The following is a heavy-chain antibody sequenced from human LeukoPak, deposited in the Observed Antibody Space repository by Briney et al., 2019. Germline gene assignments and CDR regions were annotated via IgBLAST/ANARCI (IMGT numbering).Heavy chain of an antibody. D-gene: IGHD3-3*01. J-gene: IGHJ4*02. CDR3: AKGFGIYDFSLGDY. CDR2: ISGSGGST. CDR1: GFTFSSYA. V-gene: IGHV3-23*01. Sequence: GGSLRLSCAASGFTFSSYAMSWVRQAPGKGLEWVSAISGSGGSTYYADSVKGRFTISRDNSKNTLYLQMNSLRAEDTAVYYCAKGFGIYDFSLGDYWGQGTLVTVSS.